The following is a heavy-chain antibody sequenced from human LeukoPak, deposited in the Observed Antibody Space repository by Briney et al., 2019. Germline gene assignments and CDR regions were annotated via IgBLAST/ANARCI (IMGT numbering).Heavy chain of an antibody. D-gene: IGHD1-20*01. CDR2: IYYSGST. Sequence: PSETLSLTCTVSGGSISSSSYYWGWIRQPPGKGLEWIGSIYYSGSTYYNPSLKSRVTISVDTSKNQFSLKLSSVTAADTAVYYCARHDITTAGLDWFDPWGQGTLVIVSS. CDR3: ARHDITTAGLDWFDP. CDR1: GGSISSSSYY. J-gene: IGHJ5*02. V-gene: IGHV4-39*01.